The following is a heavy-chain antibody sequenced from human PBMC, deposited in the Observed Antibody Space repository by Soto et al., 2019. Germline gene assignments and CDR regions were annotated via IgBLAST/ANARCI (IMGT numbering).Heavy chain of an antibody. V-gene: IGHV3-21*01. CDR2: ISSSSSHI. CDR3: AREDYAGASPRFDY. J-gene: IGHJ4*02. CDR1: GFIFSSYT. D-gene: IGHD4-17*01. Sequence: EVQVVESGGGLVKPGGSLRLSCAASGFIFSSYTMTWVRQSPGQGLEWVSSISSSSSHIEYADSVKGRFSASRDNANDSLFLQINSLRAEDTAVYYFAREDYAGASPRFDYWGLGALVTVSS.